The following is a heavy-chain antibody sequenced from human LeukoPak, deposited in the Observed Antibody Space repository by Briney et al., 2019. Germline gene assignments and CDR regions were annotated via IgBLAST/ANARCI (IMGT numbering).Heavy chain of an antibody. Sequence: GGSLRLSCAASGFTFSSYSMNWVRQPPGKGLEWVSYISSSSSYIYYADSVKGRSTISRDNTKNSLYLQMNSLRAEDTAVYYCARDPIKRGYYFDYWGQGTLVTVSS. CDR3: ARDPIKRGYYFDY. V-gene: IGHV3-21*01. CDR1: GFTFSSYS. J-gene: IGHJ4*02. D-gene: IGHD3-10*01. CDR2: ISSSSSYI.